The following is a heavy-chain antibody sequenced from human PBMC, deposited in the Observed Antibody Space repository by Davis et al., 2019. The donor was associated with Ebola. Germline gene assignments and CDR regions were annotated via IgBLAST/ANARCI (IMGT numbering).Heavy chain of an antibody. CDR1: GGSISSYY. V-gene: IGHV4-34*01. J-gene: IGHJ3*02. CDR2: INHSGST. Sequence: PSETLSLTCTVSGGSISSYYWSWIRQPPGKGLEWIGEINHSGSTNYNPSLKSRVTISVDTSKNQFSLKLSSVTAADTAVYYCARGPGLPAFDIWGQGTMVTVSS. D-gene: IGHD7-27*01. CDR3: ARGPGLPAFDI.